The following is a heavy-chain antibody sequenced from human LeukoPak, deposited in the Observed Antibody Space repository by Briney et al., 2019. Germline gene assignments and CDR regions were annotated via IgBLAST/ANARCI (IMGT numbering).Heavy chain of an antibody. J-gene: IGHJ4*02. Sequence: SETLSLTCTVSGGSISTDTNYWAWIRQPPGKGLEWIGSIFYSGITYYNRSLKSPVTISVDTSQNQFSLKLSSVTAADTAVYYCARLTNTGNYQYYFDYWGQGTLVTVSS. CDR1: GGSISTDTNY. D-gene: IGHD1-26*01. V-gene: IGHV4-39*01. CDR2: IFYSGIT. CDR3: ARLTNTGNYQYYFDY.